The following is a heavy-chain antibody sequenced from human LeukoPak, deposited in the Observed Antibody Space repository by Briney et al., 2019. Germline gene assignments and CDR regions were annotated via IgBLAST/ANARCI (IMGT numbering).Heavy chain of an antibody. J-gene: IGHJ4*02. CDR2: IGTAGDT. Sequence: GGSLRLSCAASGFTFSSYDMHWVRQATGKGLEWVSAIGTAGDTYYPGPVKGRFTISRENAKNSLYLQMNSLRAGDTAVYYCARGRRLGELSPETFDYWGQGTLVTVSS. V-gene: IGHV3-13*04. D-gene: IGHD3-16*02. CDR1: GFTFSSYD. CDR3: ARGRRLGELSPETFDY.